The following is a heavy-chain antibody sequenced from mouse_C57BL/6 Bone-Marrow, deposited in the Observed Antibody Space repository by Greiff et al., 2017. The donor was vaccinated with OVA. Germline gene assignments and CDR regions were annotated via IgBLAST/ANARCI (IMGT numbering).Heavy chain of an antibody. CDR3: ARLNYYGSSYWYFDV. CDR2: IDPSDSYT. D-gene: IGHD1-1*01. V-gene: IGHV1-69*01. Sequence: QVQLQQPGAELVMPGASVKLSCKASGYTFTSYWMHWVKQRPGQGLEWIGEIDPSDSYTNYNQKFKGKSTLTVDKSSSTAYMQLSSLTSEDSAVYYCARLNYYGSSYWYFDVWGTGTTVTVAS. CDR1: GYTFTSYW. J-gene: IGHJ1*03.